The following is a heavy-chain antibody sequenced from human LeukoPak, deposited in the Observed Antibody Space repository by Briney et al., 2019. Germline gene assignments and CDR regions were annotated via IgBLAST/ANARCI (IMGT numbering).Heavy chain of an antibody. Sequence: SETLSLTCTVSGGSISSGSYYWSWIRQPAGKGLEWIGRIYTSGSTNYNPSLKSRVTISVDTSKNQFSLKLSSVTAADTAVYYCASGYCSSTSCYAGSDYWGQGTLVTVSS. J-gene: IGHJ4*02. CDR3: ASGYCSSTSCYAGSDY. V-gene: IGHV4-61*02. CDR2: IYTSGST. D-gene: IGHD2-2*01. CDR1: GGSISSGSYY.